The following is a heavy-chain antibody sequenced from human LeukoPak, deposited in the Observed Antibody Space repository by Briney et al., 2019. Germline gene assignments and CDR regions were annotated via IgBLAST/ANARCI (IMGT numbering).Heavy chain of an antibody. CDR2: ISGSADST. CDR3: ARAYGEFRFGELFFDY. V-gene: IGHV3-23*01. Sequence: GGSLRLSCAASGFTFSSYGMNWVRQAPGKGLEWVSIISGSADSTYYADSVKGRFTISRDNSKNTLYLQMNSLRAEDTAVSYCARAYGEFRFGELFFDYWGQGTLVTASS. CDR1: GFTFSSYG. J-gene: IGHJ4*02. D-gene: IGHD3-10*01.